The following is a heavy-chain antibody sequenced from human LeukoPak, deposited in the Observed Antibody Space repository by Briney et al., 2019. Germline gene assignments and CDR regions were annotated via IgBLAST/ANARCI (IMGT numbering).Heavy chain of an antibody. CDR2: IYPGDSDT. Sequence: GESLKISCKGSGYIFTSYWIGWVRQMPGKGLEWMGIIYPGDSDTRYSPSFQGQVTISADKSISTAYLQWSSLKASDTAMYYCARRDSSGWYWYYFDYWGQGTLVTVSS. CDR3: ARRDSSGWYWYYFDY. D-gene: IGHD6-19*01. J-gene: IGHJ4*02. V-gene: IGHV5-51*01. CDR1: GYIFTSYW.